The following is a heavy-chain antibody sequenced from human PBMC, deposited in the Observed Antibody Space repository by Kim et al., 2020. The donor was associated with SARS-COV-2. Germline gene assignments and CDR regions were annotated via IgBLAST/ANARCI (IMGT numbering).Heavy chain of an antibody. V-gene: IGHV1-69*04. CDR3: ARGRSHTAPTDY. J-gene: IGHJ4*02. CDR2: IIPILGIA. Sequence: SVKVSCKASGGTFSSYAISWVRQAPGQGLEWMGRIIPILGIANYAQKFQGRVTITADKSTSTAYMELSSLRSEDTAVYYCARGRSHTAPTDYWGQGTLVTVSS. CDR1: GGTFSSYA. D-gene: IGHD5-18*01.